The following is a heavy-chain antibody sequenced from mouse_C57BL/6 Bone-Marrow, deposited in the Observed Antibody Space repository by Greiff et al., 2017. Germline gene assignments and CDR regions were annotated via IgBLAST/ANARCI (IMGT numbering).Heavy chain of an antibody. Sequence: EVQGVESGGGLVQPGGSLKLSCAASGFTFSDYYMYWVRQTPEKRLEWVAYISNGGGSTYYPDTVKGRFTISRDNAKNTLYLQMSRLKSEDTAMYYCARHDHSSYYAMDYWGQGTSVTVSS. V-gene: IGHV5-12*01. CDR1: GFTFSDYY. CDR2: ISNGGGST. CDR3: ARHDHSSYYAMDY. J-gene: IGHJ4*01.